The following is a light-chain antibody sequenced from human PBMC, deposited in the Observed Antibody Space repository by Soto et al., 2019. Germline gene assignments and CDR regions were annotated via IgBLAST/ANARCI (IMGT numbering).Light chain of an antibody. V-gene: IGLV1-40*01. Sequence: HSVLTQPPSVSGAPGQRVTISCTGSSSNIGAGYDVHWYQQLPGTAPKLLIYGNSNRPSEVPDRFSGSKSGTSASLAITGLQAEDEADYYRQSYDSSLSGSRVFGGGTKLTVL. CDR1: SSNIGAGYD. CDR2: GNS. CDR3: QSYDSSLSGSRV. J-gene: IGLJ2*01.